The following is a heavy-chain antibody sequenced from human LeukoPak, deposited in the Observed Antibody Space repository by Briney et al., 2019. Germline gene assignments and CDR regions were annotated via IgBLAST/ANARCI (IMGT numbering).Heavy chain of an antibody. Sequence: GGSLRLSCAASGFTVSSSYMSWVRQAPGKGLGWVSIIYSGGITYYADSVKGRFTISRDNSKNTLYLQMNILRAEDTAVYYCARDYGGSSPFDYWGQGTLVTVSS. CDR1: GFTVSSSY. D-gene: IGHD4-23*01. CDR3: ARDYGGSSPFDY. J-gene: IGHJ4*02. CDR2: IYSGGIT. V-gene: IGHV3-53*01.